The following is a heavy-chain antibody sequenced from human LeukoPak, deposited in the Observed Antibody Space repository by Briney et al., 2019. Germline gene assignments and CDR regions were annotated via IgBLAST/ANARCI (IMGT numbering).Heavy chain of an antibody. Sequence: SENLSLTCTVSGASISNYYWTWIRQPAGEGLEWIGRIYSSGNTNYNPSLKSRVSMSLDTSKNQFSLRLSSVTAADTAVYYCARARGGGGSYGHFDYWGQGTLVTVSS. J-gene: IGHJ4*02. D-gene: IGHD2-21*02. CDR2: IYSSGNT. CDR1: GASISNYY. V-gene: IGHV4-4*07. CDR3: ARARGGGGSYGHFDY.